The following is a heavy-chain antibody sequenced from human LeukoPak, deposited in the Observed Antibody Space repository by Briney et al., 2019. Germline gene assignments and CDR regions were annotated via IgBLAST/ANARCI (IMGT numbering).Heavy chain of an antibody. CDR2: INHSGST. V-gene: IGHV4-34*01. CDR1: GGSFSGYY. J-gene: IGHJ5*02. CDR3: ARRSPQRPYNWFDP. Sequence: PSETLSLTCAVYGGSFSGYYWSWIRQPPGKGLEGIGEINHSGSTNYNPSLKSRVTISLDTSKIQFSLKLASVTAADTAVYYCARRSPQRPYNWFDPWGQGTLVTVSS. D-gene: IGHD6-25*01.